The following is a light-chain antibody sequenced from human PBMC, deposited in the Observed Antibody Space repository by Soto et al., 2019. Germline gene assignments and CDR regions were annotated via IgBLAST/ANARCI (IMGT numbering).Light chain of an antibody. CDR2: AAS. V-gene: IGKV1-39*01. CDR3: QQSYSTHGR. Sequence: DIQMTQSPSSLSASVGDRVTITCRASQSISSYLNWYQQKPGKAPKLLIYAASSLQSGVPSRFSGSGSGTDFTLTISSLQPEDFATYYCQQSYSTHGRFGQGTKVEIK. CDR1: QSISSY. J-gene: IGKJ1*01.